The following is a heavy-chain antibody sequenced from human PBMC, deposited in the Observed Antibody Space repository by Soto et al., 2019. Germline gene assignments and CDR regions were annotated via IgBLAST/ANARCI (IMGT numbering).Heavy chain of an antibody. J-gene: IGHJ4*02. Sequence: QVQLQESGPGLVKPSGTLSLTCAVSGGSISSSNWWSWVRQPPGKGLEWIGEIYHSGSTNYNPSLKSRVTISVDKSKNQFSLKPSSVTAADTAVYYCARGPEYYYDSSGYSAFDYWGQGTLVTVSS. CDR2: IYHSGST. V-gene: IGHV4-4*02. CDR1: GGSISSSNW. D-gene: IGHD3-22*01. CDR3: ARGPEYYYDSSGYSAFDY.